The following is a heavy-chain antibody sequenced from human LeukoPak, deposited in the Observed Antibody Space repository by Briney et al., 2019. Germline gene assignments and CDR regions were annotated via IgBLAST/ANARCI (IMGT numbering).Heavy chain of an antibody. D-gene: IGHD2-2*01. CDR1: GFTFSSYG. CDR3: ARVYSPRYCSSTSCYQSHIALDY. J-gene: IGHJ4*02. Sequence: GRSLRLSCAASGFTFSSYGMYWVRQAPGKGLEGVAIISYDGGNEYYADSVKGRFTISRDNSKNTLFLEMNSLRAEDTAVYYCARVYSPRYCSSTSCYQSHIALDYWGQGTLVTVSS. V-gene: IGHV3-33*01. CDR2: ISYDGGNE.